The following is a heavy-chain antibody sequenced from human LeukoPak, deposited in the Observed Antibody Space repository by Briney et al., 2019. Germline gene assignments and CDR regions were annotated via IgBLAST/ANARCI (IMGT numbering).Heavy chain of an antibody. V-gene: IGHV1-69*13. D-gene: IGHD2-15*01. CDR1: GYTFTSYG. CDR3: AKDRGLLLYYFDY. CDR2: FDPEDGET. J-gene: IGHJ4*02. Sequence: SVKVSCKASGYTFTSYGISWVRQAPGQGLEWMGGFDPEDGETIYAQKFQGRVTITADESTSTAYMELSSLRSEDTAVYYCAKDRGLLLYYFDYWGQGTLVTVSS.